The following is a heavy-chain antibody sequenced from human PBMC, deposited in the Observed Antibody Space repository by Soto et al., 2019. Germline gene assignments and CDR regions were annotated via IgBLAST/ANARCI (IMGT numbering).Heavy chain of an antibody. CDR3: ARAPGRGTMTAVTYYFDY. V-gene: IGHV1-18*03. J-gene: IGHJ4*02. CDR1: GYTFTRYD. D-gene: IGHD4-17*01. Sequence: ASVKVSCKASGYTFTRYDISWLRQAPGQGLEWMGWISAYIGNTNYAQKLQGRVTMTTDTSTGTAYMELRSLRSDDMAVYFCARAPGRGTMTAVTYYFDYWGQGTLVTVSS. CDR2: ISAYIGNT.